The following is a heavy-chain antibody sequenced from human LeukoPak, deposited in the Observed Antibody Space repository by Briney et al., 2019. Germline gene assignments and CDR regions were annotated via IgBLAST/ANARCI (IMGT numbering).Heavy chain of an antibody. CDR3: AKDRSYYDSSGSPTFDY. D-gene: IGHD3-22*01. CDR1: GFTFSSYG. CDR2: ISYDGSNK. J-gene: IGHJ4*02. Sequence: GGSLRLPCAASGFTFSSYGMHWVRQAPGQGLEWVAVISYDGSNKYYADSVKGRFTISRDNSKNTLYLQMNRLRAEDTAVYYCAKDRSYYDSSGSPTFDYWGQGTLVTVSS. V-gene: IGHV3-30*18.